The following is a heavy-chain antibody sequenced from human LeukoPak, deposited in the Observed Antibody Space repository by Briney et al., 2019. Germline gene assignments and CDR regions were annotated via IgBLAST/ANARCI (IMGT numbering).Heavy chain of an antibody. D-gene: IGHD6-19*01. V-gene: IGHV3-53*01. Sequence: PGGSLRLSCAASGFTVSSNYMSWVRQAPGKGLEWVSVIYSGGSTYYADSVKGRFTISRDNSKNTLYLQMNSLRAEDTAVYYCARVVWLGYYYYGMDVWGQGTTVTVSS. J-gene: IGHJ6*02. CDR2: IYSGGST. CDR3: ARVVWLGYYYYGMDV. CDR1: GFTVSSNY.